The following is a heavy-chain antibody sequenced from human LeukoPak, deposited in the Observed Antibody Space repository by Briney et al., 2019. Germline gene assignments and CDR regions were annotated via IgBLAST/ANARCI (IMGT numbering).Heavy chain of an antibody. D-gene: IGHD4-17*01. CDR2: IYYSGST. J-gene: IGHJ4*02. V-gene: IGHV4-61*05. CDR1: GGSISSSNYY. Sequence: SETLSLTCTVSGGSISSSNYYWGWIRQPPGKGLEWIGYIYYSGSTNYNPSLKSRVTISVDTSKNQFSLKLTSVTAADTAVYYCASLDTTVTLFDYWGQGTLVSVSS. CDR3: ASLDTTVTLFDY.